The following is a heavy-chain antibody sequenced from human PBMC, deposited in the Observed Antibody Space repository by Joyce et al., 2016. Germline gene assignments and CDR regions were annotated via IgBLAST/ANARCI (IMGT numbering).Heavy chain of an antibody. J-gene: IGHJ4*02. Sequence: QGKLVESGGGVVQPGRSLRLSCEASGLTFSTYGMHWVRQAPGKGLEWGAIILYDGSNKYYADSVRGGFTISRDKSKNTLYLQMNSLRAEDTAVYYCARDSHELGKAFDYWGQGTLVTVSS. CDR3: ARDSHELGKAFDY. CDR1: GLTFSTYG. V-gene: IGHV3-33*01. D-gene: IGHD7-27*01. CDR2: ILYDGSNK.